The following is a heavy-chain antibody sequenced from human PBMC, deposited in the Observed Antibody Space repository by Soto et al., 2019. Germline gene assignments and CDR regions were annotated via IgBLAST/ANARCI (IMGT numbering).Heavy chain of an antibody. D-gene: IGHD2-15*01. CDR3: AGHGGYSY. Sequence: PGGSLRLSCTASGFTFSTFDMSWFRQAPGKGLEWVSSILGSGGDTYYADSLKGRFTISRDNSKNTLYLQLNSLGAEDTALYYCAGHGGYSYLGQGTLVTVSS. CDR2: ILGSGGDT. J-gene: IGHJ4*02. CDR1: GFTFSTFD. V-gene: IGHV3-23*01.